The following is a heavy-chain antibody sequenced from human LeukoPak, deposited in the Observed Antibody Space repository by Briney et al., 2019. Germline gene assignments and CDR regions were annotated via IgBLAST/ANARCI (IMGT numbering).Heavy chain of an antibody. CDR2: ISAYNGDT. J-gene: IGHJ4*02. D-gene: IGHD6-13*01. Sequence: ASVKVSCKASGYSFTTYGITWVRQAPGQGLEWMGWISAYNGDTRYAQHLQGRLTMTTDTSTTTAYIDLRSLRSDDTAVYYCARVGIAAAGHFDYWGQGTLVTVSS. CDR1: GYSFTTYG. CDR3: ARVGIAAAGHFDY. V-gene: IGHV1-18*01.